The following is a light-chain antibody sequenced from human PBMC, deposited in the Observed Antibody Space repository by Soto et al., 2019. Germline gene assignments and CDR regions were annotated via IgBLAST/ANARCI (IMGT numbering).Light chain of an antibody. CDR3: QSYDNTLSASV. Sequence: QSVLTQLPSVSGAPGQRVTISCTGSSSNIGAGHVVHWYQQFPGRAPNLLIYGSSNRPSGVPDRFSGSKSGTSASLAITGLQAEDEADYYCQSYDNTLSASVFGGGTKLTVL. V-gene: IGLV1-40*01. CDR2: GSS. J-gene: IGLJ2*01. CDR1: SSNIGAGHV.